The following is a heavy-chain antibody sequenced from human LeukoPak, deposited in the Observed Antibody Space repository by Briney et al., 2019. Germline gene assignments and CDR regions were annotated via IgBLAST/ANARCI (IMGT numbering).Heavy chain of an antibody. CDR3: ASLWPYQLSAFDI. V-gene: IGHV4-34*01. Sequence: SETLSLTCAGYGGSFSGYYWSWIRQPPGKGLEWIGEINHSGSINYNPSLKSRVTISVDTSKNQSSLKLSSVTAADTAVYYCASLWPYQLSAFDIWGQGTMVTVSS. J-gene: IGHJ3*02. D-gene: IGHD2-2*01. CDR1: GGSFSGYY. CDR2: INHSGSI.